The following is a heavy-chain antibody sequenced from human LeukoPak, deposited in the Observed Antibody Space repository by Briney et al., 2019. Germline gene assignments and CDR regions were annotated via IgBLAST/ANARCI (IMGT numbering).Heavy chain of an antibody. CDR2: IYSGGST. D-gene: IGHD5-24*01. CDR3: AREVGRDGYNYYWFDP. J-gene: IGHJ5*02. CDR1: GFTVSSNY. Sequence: PGGSLRLSCAASGFTVSSNYMSWVRQAPGKGLEWVSVIYSGGSTYYADSVKGRFTISRDNSKNTLYLQMNSLRAEDTAVYYCAREVGRDGYNYYWFDPWGQGTLVTVSS. V-gene: IGHV3-53*01.